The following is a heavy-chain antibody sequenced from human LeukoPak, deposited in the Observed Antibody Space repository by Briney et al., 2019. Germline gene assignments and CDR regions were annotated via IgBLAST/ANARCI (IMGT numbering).Heavy chain of an antibody. J-gene: IGHJ5*02. CDR2: IYYSGST. CDR1: GGSISSSSYY. Sequence: SETLSLTCTVSGGSISSSSYYWGWIRQPPGKGLEWIGSIYYSGSTYYNPSLKSRVTISVDTSKNQFSLKLSSVTAADTAVYYCASLGLLWFGGNWFDPWGQGTLVTVSS. V-gene: IGHV4-39*07. CDR3: ASLGLLWFGGNWFDP. D-gene: IGHD3-10*01.